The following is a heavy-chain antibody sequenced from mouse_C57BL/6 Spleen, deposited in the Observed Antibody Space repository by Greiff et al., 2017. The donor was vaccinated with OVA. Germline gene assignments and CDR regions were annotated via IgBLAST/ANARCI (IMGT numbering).Heavy chain of an antibody. J-gene: IGHJ4*01. CDR2: IDPSDSYT. CDR3: ARSGLGPLYAMDY. CDR1: GYTFTSYW. V-gene: IGHV1-69*01. Sequence: VQLQQPGAELVMPGASVKLSCKASGYTFTSYWMHWVKQRPGQGLEWIGEIDPSDSYTNYNQKFKGKSTLTVDKSSSTAYMQLSSLTSEDSAVYYCARSGLGPLYAMDYWGQGTSVTVSS. D-gene: IGHD4-1*01.